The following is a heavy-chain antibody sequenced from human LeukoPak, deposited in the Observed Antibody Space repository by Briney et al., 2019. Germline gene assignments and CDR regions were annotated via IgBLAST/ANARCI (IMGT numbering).Heavy chain of an antibody. CDR3: ARGVPKTSYYYYYMDV. J-gene: IGHJ6*03. CDR2: ISGSGFTI. CDR1: GFTLSNYS. D-gene: IGHD4-11*01. Sequence: PGGSLRLSCAVSGFTLSNYSMNWVRQARGKGLEWISYISGSGFTIHYADSVKGRFTISRDNAKNSLYLQMNSLRAEDTAVYYCARGVPKTSYYYYYMDVWGKGTTVTVSS. V-gene: IGHV3-48*01.